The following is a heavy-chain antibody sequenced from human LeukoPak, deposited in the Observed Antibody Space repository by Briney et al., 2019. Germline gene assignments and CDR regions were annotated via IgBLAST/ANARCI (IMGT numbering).Heavy chain of an antibody. CDR2: IYPGDSDT. J-gene: IGHJ4*02. CDR1: GYSFTSYW. D-gene: IGHD4-17*01. Sequence: PEKSLNISRNGSGYSFTSYWIGCVRQMPGKRLEWMGIIYPGDSDTRYSPSFQGQVTISADKSISTAYLQWSSLKASDTAMYYCARPPSYGDYPFYWGQGTLVTVSS. CDR3: ARPPSYGDYPFY. V-gene: IGHV5-51*01.